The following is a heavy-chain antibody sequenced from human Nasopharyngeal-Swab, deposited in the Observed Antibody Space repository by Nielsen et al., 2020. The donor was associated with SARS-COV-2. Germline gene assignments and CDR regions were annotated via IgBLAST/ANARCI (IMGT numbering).Heavy chain of an antibody. J-gene: IGHJ4*02. CDR3: ARGGAARPGFDY. V-gene: IGHV4-31*02. D-gene: IGHD6-6*01. CDR2: IYYSGST. Sequence: WIRQPPGKGLEWIGYIYYSGSTYYNPSLKSRATISVDTSKNQFSLKLGSVTAADTAVYYCARGGAARPGFDYWGQGTLVTVSS.